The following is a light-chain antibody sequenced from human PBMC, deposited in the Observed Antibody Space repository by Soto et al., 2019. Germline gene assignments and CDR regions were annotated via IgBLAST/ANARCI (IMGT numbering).Light chain of an antibody. J-gene: IGKJ5*01. V-gene: IGKV3-15*01. CDR1: QSVSSN. CDR2: GAS. Sequence: EIVMTQSPATLSVSPGERATLSCRASQSVSSNLAWYQHKPGQAPRLLIFGASTRATGIPARFSGSGSGTEFPLTINSLQSEDFAGYYCQQYYKYVTFGQGTRLEIK. CDR3: QQYYKYVT.